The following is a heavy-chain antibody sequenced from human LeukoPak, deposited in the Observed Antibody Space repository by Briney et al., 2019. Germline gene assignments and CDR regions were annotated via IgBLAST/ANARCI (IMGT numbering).Heavy chain of an antibody. CDR1: GFAFSSFA. D-gene: IGHD1-1*01. CDR2: IRYDGNSR. Sequence: GGSLRLSCAASGFAFSSFAMHWVRQAPGKGLEWVAFIRYDGNSRYFADSVKGRFTISRDNSKDTMYLQMNSMRAEDTAVYYCTKGATGTFFDYWGQGTLVTVSS. V-gene: IGHV3-30*02. J-gene: IGHJ4*02. CDR3: TKGATGTFFDY.